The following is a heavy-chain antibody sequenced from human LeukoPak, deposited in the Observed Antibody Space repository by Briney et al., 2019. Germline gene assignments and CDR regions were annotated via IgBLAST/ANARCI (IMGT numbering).Heavy chain of an antibody. V-gene: IGHV3-23*01. D-gene: IGHD6-6*01. J-gene: IGHJ4*02. CDR3: AREDGSSYYFDH. CDR2: ISASGRST. CDR1: GFNFSNFV. Sequence: PGGSLRLSCVGSGFNFSNFVMTWVRQAPGKGLEWVSSISASGRSTYYADSVKGRFTISRDNSKNTLYLQMNSLRAEDTAVYYCAREDGSSYYFDHWGQGTLVTVAS.